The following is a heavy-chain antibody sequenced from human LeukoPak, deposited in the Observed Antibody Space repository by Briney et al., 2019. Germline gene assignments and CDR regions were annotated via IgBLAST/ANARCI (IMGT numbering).Heavy chain of an antibody. CDR2: ISSSSSYI. CDR3: ARVGAMDRGGVVIRRYYYYMDV. Sequence: GGSLRLSCAASGFTFSSYSMNWVRQAPGKGLEWVSSISSSSSYIYYADSVKGRFTISRDNAKNSLYLQMNSLRAEDTAVYYCARVGAMDRGGVVIRRYYYYMDVWGKGTTVTVSS. V-gene: IGHV3-21*01. J-gene: IGHJ6*03. CDR1: GFTFSSYS. D-gene: IGHD3-3*01.